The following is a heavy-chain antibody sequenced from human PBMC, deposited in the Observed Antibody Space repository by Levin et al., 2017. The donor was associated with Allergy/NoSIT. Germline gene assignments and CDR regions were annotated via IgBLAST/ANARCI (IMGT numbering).Heavy chain of an antibody. Sequence: SCTASGFTFSNFALTWVRQAPGKGLEWVSALTSSGGTTYYADSVKGRFTISRDNSKNTLYLQMNGLRAEDTAVYYCAKGVGLGDIGYYYYYGMDVWGQGTTVTVSS. J-gene: IGHJ6*02. CDR1: GFTFSNFA. D-gene: IGHD1-26*01. V-gene: IGHV3-23*01. CDR2: LTSSGGTT. CDR3: AKGVGLGDIGYYYYYGMDV.